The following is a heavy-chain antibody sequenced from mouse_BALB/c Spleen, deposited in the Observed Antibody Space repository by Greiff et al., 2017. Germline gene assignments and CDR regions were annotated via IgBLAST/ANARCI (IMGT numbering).Heavy chain of an antibody. V-gene: IGHV5-12-1*01. D-gene: IGHD2-4*01. CDR1: GFAFSSYD. CDR2: ISSGGGST. CDR3: ARHEDYDMGNYYAMDY. J-gene: IGHJ4*01. Sequence: EVQLQESGGGLVKPGGSLKLSCAASGFAFSSYDMSWVRQTPEKRLEWVAYISSGGGSTYYPDTVKGRFTISRDNAKNTLYLQMSSLKSEDTAMYYCARHEDYDMGNYYAMDYWGQGTSVTVSS.